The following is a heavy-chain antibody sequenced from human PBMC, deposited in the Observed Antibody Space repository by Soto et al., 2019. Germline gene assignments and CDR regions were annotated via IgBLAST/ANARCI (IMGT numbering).Heavy chain of an antibody. J-gene: IGHJ3*02. Sequence: QVQLQQWGAGLLKPSETLSLTCAVFGGSVNSGNYYWSWIRQPPGKGLEWIGEMSHSGGTHFNPSLKSRVTLSVDTSKNQFSRKMSSVTAAATALYYCARVERGTATTVVDAFDIWGPGTMVTVSS. CDR2: MSHSGGT. CDR3: ARVERGTATTVVDAFDI. D-gene: IGHD1-1*01. V-gene: IGHV4-34*01. CDR1: GGSVNSGNYY.